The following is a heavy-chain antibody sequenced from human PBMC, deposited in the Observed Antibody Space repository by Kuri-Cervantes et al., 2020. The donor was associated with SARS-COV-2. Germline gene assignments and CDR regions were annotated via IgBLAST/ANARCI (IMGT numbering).Heavy chain of an antibody. CDR2: ISSSSSYT. V-gene: IGHV3-11*05. CDR3: ARDLYYYDSSGYYDY. CDR1: GFTFSDYY. J-gene: IGHJ4*02. D-gene: IGHD3-22*01. Sequence: GGSLRLSCAASGFTFSDYYMSWIRQAPGKGLEWVSYISSSSSYTNYADSVKGRFTISRDNAKNSLYLQMNSLRAEDTAVYYCARDLYYYDSSGYYDYWGQGTRVTVSS.